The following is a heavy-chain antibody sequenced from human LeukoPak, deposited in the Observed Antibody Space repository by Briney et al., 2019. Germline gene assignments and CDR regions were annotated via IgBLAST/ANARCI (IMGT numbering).Heavy chain of an antibody. CDR1: GGSISTYY. Sequence: SETLSLTCTVSGGSISTYYWSWIRQPPGKGLEWIGNIYYTGSTIYDPSLESRVTMSVDTSENQLFLNLTSVTAADTAVYYCARASVTYYYYYYMDVWGKGTTVTVSS. CDR2: IYYTGST. D-gene: IGHD4-11*01. V-gene: IGHV4-59*01. J-gene: IGHJ6*03. CDR3: ARASVTYYYYYYMDV.